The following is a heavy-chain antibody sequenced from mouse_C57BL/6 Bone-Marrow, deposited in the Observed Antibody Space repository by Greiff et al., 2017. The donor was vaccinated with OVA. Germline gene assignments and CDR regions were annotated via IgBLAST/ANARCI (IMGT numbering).Heavy chain of an antibody. D-gene: IGHD1-1*01. J-gene: IGHJ1*03. CDR2: ISNGGGST. Sequence: EVQLVESGGGLVQPGGSLKLSCAASGFTFSDYYMYWVRQTPEKRLEWVAYISNGGGSTYYPDTVKGRFTISRDNAKNTLYLQMSRLKSEDTAMYYCARLYYYGWYFVVWGTGTTVTVSS. CDR1: GFTFSDYY. CDR3: ARLYYYGWYFVV. V-gene: IGHV5-12*01.